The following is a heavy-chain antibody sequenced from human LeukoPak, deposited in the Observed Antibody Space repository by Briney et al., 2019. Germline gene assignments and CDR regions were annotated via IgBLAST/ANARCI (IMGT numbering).Heavy chain of an antibody. D-gene: IGHD6-6*01. Sequence: PGGSLRLSCAASGFTFSSYSMNWVRQAPGKGLEWVSYISISSSTIYYADSVKGRFAISRDNAKNSLYLQMNNLRAEDTAVYYCARESIAARYAFDIWGQGTMVTVSS. V-gene: IGHV3-48*01. CDR3: ARESIAARYAFDI. CDR1: GFTFSSYS. J-gene: IGHJ3*02. CDR2: ISISSSTI.